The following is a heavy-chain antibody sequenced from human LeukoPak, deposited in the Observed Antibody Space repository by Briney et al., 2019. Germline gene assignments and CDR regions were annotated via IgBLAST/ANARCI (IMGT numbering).Heavy chain of an antibody. Sequence: PSETLSLTCAVYGGSFSGYYWSWIRQPPGKGLEWIGEINHSGSTNYNPSLKSRVTISVDTSKNQFSLKLSSVTAADTAVYYCAIKDTAIVTAYIDYWGQGTLVTVSS. V-gene: IGHV4-34*01. CDR2: INHSGST. J-gene: IGHJ4*02. D-gene: IGHD5-18*01. CDR1: GGSFSGYY. CDR3: AIKDTAIVTAYIDY.